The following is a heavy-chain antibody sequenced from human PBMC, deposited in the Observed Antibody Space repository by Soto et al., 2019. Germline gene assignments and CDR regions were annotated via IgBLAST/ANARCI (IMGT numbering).Heavy chain of an antibody. CDR1: GFSLSTSGLG. CDR3: AHRPSGWYLFDY. V-gene: IGHV2-5*01. D-gene: IGHD6-19*01. Sequence: QITLKESGPTLVRPTQTLTLTCTFSGFSLSTSGLGVGWIRQAPGKALEWLALIYWNDDKRYSPSLKARLTITKDISKNQVVLTMTNMDPVDTATYYCAHRPSGWYLFDYWGQGTLVTVSS. J-gene: IGHJ4*02. CDR2: IYWNDDK.